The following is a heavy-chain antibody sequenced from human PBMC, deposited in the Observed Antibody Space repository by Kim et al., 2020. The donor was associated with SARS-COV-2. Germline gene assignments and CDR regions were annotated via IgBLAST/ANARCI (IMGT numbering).Heavy chain of an antibody. CDR1: GGSISSYY. V-gene: IGHV4-59*01. J-gene: IGHJ5*02. Sequence: SETLSLTCTVSGGSISSYYWSWIRQPPGKGLEWIGYIYYSGSTNYNPSLKSRVTISVDTSKNQFSLKLSSVTAADTAVYYCARDLLGGYVDPWGQGTLVTVSS. CDR2: IYYSGST. CDR3: ARDLLGGYVDP. D-gene: IGHD5-12*01.